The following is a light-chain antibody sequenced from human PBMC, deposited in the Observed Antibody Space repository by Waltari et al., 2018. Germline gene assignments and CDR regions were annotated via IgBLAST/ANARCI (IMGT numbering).Light chain of an antibody. CDR1: QPIGRS. Sequence: ETVVTQSPATLSVSPGERVTLSCRTSQPIGRSLAWYQQKPGQAPRLVIYGASIRATGIPARFSGSGSETEFALTISGLQSEDFAVYYCQQYNNWPPGTFGQGTKVES. V-gene: IGKV3-15*01. CDR3: QQYNNWPPGT. J-gene: IGKJ1*01. CDR2: GAS.